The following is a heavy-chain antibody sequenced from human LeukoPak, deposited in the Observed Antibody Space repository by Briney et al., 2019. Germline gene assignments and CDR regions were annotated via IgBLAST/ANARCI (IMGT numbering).Heavy chain of an antibody. D-gene: IGHD3-16*01. CDR3: AKDSSNYDYVWGTIPVYFDY. J-gene: IGHJ4*02. V-gene: IGHV3-23*01. CDR1: GFTFSSYG. CDR2: ISGSGGST. Sequence: PGGSLRLSCAASGFTFSSYGMSWVRQAPGKGLEWVSAISGSGGSTYYADSVKGRFTISRDNSKNTLYLQMNSLRAEDTAVYYCAKDSSNYDYVWGTIPVYFDYWGQGTLVTVSS.